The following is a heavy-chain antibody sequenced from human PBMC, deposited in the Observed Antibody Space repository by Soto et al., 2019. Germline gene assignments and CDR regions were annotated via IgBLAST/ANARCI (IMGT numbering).Heavy chain of an antibody. V-gene: IGHV5-10-1*01. CDR2: IDPSDSYT. J-gene: IGHJ5*02. CDR3: ARRPDTAMLYNWFDP. D-gene: IGHD5-18*01. Sequence: PGESLKISCRGSGYSFTSYWISWVRQMPGKGLEWMGRIDPSDSYTNYSPSFQGHVTISADKSISTAYLQWSSLKASDTAMYYCARRPDTAMLYNWFDPWGQGTLVTVSS. CDR1: GYSFTSYW.